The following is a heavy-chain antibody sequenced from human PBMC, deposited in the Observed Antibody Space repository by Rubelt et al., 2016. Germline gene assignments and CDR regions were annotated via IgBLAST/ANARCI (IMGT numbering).Heavy chain of an antibody. CDR1: GGSFSGYY. V-gene: IGHV4-34*01. J-gene: IGHJ4*02. D-gene: IGHD1-26*01. CDR3: ARAQVGATTPDY. Sequence: QVQLQQWGAGLLKPSETLSLTCAVYGGSFSGYYWSWIRQPPGKGLEWIGEINHSGSTNYNPSLKSRVTKSVDTSQNQCSLKLSSVTAADTAVYYCARAQVGATTPDYWGQGTLVTVSS. CDR2: INHSGST.